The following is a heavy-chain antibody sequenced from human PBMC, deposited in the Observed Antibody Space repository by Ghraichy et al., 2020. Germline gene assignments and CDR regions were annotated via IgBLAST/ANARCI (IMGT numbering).Heavy chain of an antibody. CDR1: GFTISSNY. D-gene: IGHD1-26*01. CDR3: ARDRAEGGTDY. V-gene: IGHV3-66*01. J-gene: IGHJ4*02. Sequence: GGSLRLSCEASGFTISSNYMSWVRQAPGKGLEWVSLIYTGDYTFYADSVKGRFPISRENSKNTTFLQMDSLRAEDTAVYYCARDRAEGGTDYWGQGTMVTVSP. CDR2: IYTGDYT.